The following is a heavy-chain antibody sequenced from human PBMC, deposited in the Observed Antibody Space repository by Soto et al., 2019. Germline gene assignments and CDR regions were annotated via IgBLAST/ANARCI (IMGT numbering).Heavy chain of an antibody. J-gene: IGHJ6*03. CDR3: AKEASITYYYSYYMDV. Sequence: VQLVESGGGVVQPGRSLRLSCAASGFTFSSYGMHWVRQAPGKGLEWVAVISDDGSNKYYADSVKGRFTISRDNSKNTLYLQMNSLRAEDTAVYYCAKEASITYYYSYYMDVWGKGTTVTVSS. CDR2: ISDDGSNK. CDR1: GFTFSSYG. V-gene: IGHV3-30*18.